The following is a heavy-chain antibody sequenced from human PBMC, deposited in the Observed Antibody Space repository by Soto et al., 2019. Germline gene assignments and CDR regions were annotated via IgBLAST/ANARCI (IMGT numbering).Heavy chain of an antibody. CDR2: LKSKTDGGTT. D-gene: IGHD6-13*01. V-gene: IGHV3-15*07. J-gene: IGHJ4*02. CDR1: GFTFSKAW. Sequence: GGSLRLSCAASGFTFSKAWMNWVRQAPGKGLEWVGRLKSKTDGGTTDYAAPVKGRFTISRDDSKTTLYLQMNSLKTEDTAVYYCTTDSLPQYSSSWYDYWGQGTLVTVSS. CDR3: TTDSLPQYSSSWYDY.